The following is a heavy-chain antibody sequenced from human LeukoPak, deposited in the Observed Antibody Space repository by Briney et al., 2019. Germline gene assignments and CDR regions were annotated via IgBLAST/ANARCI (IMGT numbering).Heavy chain of an antibody. J-gene: IGHJ3*02. CDR3: ARISLDPLPKAFDI. V-gene: IGHV4-61*01. D-gene: IGHD2-21*02. Sequence: PSETLSLTCTVSGGSFSSGSYHWSWIRQPPGKGLEWIGYSHYTGSTYYNPSLKSRVTISVDTSKNKFSLKLSSVPAADTAVYYCARISLDPLPKAFDIWGQGAMVTVSS. CDR2: SHYTGST. CDR1: GGSFSSGSYH.